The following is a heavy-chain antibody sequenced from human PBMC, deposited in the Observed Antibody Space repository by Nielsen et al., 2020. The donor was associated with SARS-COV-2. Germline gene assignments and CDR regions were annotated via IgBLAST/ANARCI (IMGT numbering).Heavy chain of an antibody. D-gene: IGHD4-23*01. CDR2: IYSGGSI. V-gene: IGHV3-53*01. CDR3: ARDLHDYGGNAKPYYYYGMDV. CDR1: GFTVSSNY. Sequence: GGSLGLSCAASGFTVSSNYMSWVRQAPGKGLEWVSVIYSGGSIYYADSVKGRFTISRDNAKNSLYLQMNSLRAEDTAVYYCARDLHDYGGNAKPYYYYGMDVWGQGTTVTVSS. J-gene: IGHJ6*02.